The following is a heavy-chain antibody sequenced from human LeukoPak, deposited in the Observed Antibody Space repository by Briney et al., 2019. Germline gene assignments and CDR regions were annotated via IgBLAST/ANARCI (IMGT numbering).Heavy chain of an antibody. CDR1: GGSFSGSY. D-gene: IGHD6-13*01. J-gene: IGHJ6*03. V-gene: IGHV4-34*01. CDR3: ARHSVLGSSWPGDYYYYMDV. Sequence: SETLSLTCAVYGGSFSGSYWTWIRQPPGKGLEWIGEINHRGSTNYNPSLKSRVTISLDTSKNQFSLKLSSVTAADTAVYYCARHSVLGSSWPGDYYYYMDVWGNGTTVTVSS. CDR2: INHRGST.